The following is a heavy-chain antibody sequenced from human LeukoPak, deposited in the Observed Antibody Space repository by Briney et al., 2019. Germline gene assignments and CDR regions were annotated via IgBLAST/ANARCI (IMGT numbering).Heavy chain of an antibody. J-gene: IGHJ3*01. CDR2: IWYDGSNK. D-gene: IGHD2-15*01. CDR3: ARGISAVVPRAFDL. Sequence: GGSLRLSCAASGFTFSSYGMHWVRQAPGKGLEWVAVIWYDGSNKYYADSVKGRFTISRDNSKNTLCLQMNSLRAEDTAVYYCARGISAVVPRAFDLWGQGTMVTVSS. V-gene: IGHV3-33*01. CDR1: GFTFSSYG.